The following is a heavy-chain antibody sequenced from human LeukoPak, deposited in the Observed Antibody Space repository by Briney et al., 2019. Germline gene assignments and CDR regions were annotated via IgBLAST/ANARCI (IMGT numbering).Heavy chain of an antibody. V-gene: IGHV3-74*01. CDR1: GFTFSSYW. CDR2: INTDGGTT. D-gene: IGHD1-7*01. Sequence: GGSLRLSCEASGFTFSSYWMHWVRQAPGKGPVWVSHINTDGGTTSYADSVKGRFTISRDNAKNTPYLQMNSLRAEDTAVYYCATSRTFDYWGQGTLVTVSS. J-gene: IGHJ4*02. CDR3: ATSRTFDY.